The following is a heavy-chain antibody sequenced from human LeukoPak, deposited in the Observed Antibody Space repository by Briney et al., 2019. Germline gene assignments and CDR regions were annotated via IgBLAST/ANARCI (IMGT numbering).Heavy chain of an antibody. J-gene: IGHJ5*02. D-gene: IGHD5-24*01. CDR2: IYYSGST. Sequence: SETLSLTCTVSGCSISSYYWSWIRQPPGKGLEWIGYIYYSGSTNYNPSLKSRVTISVDTSKNQFSLKLSSVTAADTAVYYCARDGYNYGLDPWGQGTLVTVSS. CDR3: ARDGYNYGLDP. CDR1: GCSISSYY. V-gene: IGHV4-59*01.